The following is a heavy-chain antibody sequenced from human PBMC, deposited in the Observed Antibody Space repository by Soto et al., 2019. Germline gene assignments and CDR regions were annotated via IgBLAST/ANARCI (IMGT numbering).Heavy chain of an antibody. CDR1: GFTGSSNY. Sequence: PGGSLRLSCAASGFTGSSNYMSWVRQAPGKGLEWVSVIYSGGSTYYADSVKGRFTISRDNSKNTLYLQMNSLRAEDTAVYYCASSVGAAITSDCYGMSVWGRGTTVTVSS. CDR2: IYSGGST. V-gene: IGHV3-66*01. J-gene: IGHJ6*02. CDR3: ASSVGAAITSDCYGMSV. D-gene: IGHD2-15*01.